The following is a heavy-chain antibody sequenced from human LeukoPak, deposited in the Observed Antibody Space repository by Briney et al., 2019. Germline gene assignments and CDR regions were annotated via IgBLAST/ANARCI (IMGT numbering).Heavy chain of an antibody. CDR3: ARDLTHYYDSSGYYVQDY. Sequence: GASVKVSCKASGYTFTGSYMHWVRQAPGQGLEWMGWINPNSGGTNYAQKFQGRVTMTRDTSISTAYMELSRLRSDDTAVYYCARDLTHYYDSSGYYVQDYWGQGTLVTVSS. CDR2: INPNSGGT. J-gene: IGHJ4*02. CDR1: GYTFTGSY. V-gene: IGHV1-2*02. D-gene: IGHD3-22*01.